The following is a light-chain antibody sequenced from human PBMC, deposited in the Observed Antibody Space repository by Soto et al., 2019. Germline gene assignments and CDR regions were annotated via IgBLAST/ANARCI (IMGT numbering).Light chain of an antibody. V-gene: IGKV1-33*01. J-gene: IGKJ5*01. CDR2: DAS. CDR3: QQYANLPIT. CDR1: QDISNY. Sequence: DIQMTQSPSSLSASVGDRVTITCQASQDISNYLNWYQQKPGKTPKLLIYDASNLETGGPSRFSGSGSGTDFTFTISSLQPEDIATYYCQQYANLPITFGQGTRLEMK.